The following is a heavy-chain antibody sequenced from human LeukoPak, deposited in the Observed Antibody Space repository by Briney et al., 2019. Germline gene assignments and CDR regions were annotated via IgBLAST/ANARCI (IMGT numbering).Heavy chain of an antibody. CDR1: GFTFTTYW. V-gene: IGHV3-7*01. D-gene: IGHD6-13*01. Sequence: GGSLRLSCAASGFTFTTYWMSWVRQAPGKGLEWVANIKQDGTEKYYADSVKGRFTISRDNSKNTLYLQMNSLRAEDTAVYYCAKVSSSSWYGYYYMDVWGKGTTVTVSS. J-gene: IGHJ6*03. CDR3: AKVSSSSWYGYYYMDV. CDR2: IKQDGTEK.